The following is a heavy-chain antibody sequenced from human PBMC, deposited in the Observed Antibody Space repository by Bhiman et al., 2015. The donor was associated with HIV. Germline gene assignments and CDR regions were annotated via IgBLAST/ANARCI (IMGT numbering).Heavy chain of an antibody. D-gene: IGHD6-13*01. Sequence: VQLVESGGGLGTAGGVPWRLSCAASGFSFSIYGMHWVRQAPGKGLEWVTFTRYDGSNKYYTDSVKGRFTISRDNSKNTLYLQMNSLRTEDTAVYYCAKDRAAAAWGVSYYGMDVWGRGTTVTVSS. CDR3: AKDRAAAAWGVSYYGMDV. CDR2: TRYDGSNK. V-gene: IGHV3-30*02. J-gene: IGHJ6*02. CDR1: GFSFSIYG.